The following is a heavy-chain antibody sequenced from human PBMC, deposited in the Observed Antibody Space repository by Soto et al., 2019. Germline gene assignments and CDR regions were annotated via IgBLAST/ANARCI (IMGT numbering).Heavy chain of an antibody. CDR2: ISAYNGNT. D-gene: IGHD6-6*01. CDR1: GYTFTSYG. J-gene: IGHJ6*02. Sequence: QVQLVQSGAEVKKPGASVKVSCKASGYTFTSYGISWVRQAPGQGLEWMGWISAYNGNTNYAQKLQGRVTMTTDTSTGTAYMELRSLRSDDTAVYYCPRETVARIAARPGYYYGMDVWGQGTTVTGSS. CDR3: PRETVARIAARPGYYYGMDV. V-gene: IGHV1-18*01.